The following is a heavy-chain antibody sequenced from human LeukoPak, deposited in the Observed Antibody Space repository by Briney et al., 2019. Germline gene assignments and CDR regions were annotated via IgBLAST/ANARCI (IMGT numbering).Heavy chain of an antibody. J-gene: IGHJ4*02. CDR3: AKGEYSSSFTDY. CDR2: ISYDGSNK. V-gene: IGHV3-30*18. CDR1: GFTFSSYG. D-gene: IGHD6-13*01. Sequence: GRSLRLSCAASGFTFSSYGMHWVRQAPGKGLEWVAVISYDGSNKYYADSVKGRFTVSRDNSKNTLYLQMNSLRAEDTAVYYCAKGEYSSSFTDYWGQGTLVTVSS.